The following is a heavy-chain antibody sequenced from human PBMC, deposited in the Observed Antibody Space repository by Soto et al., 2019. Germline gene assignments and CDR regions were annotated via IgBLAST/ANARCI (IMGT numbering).Heavy chain of an antibody. V-gene: IGHV2-5*02. CDR1: GFSLSAHGVG. D-gene: IGHD4-17*01. CDR2: IYWGDDK. J-gene: IGHJ4*02. Sequence: QITLKESGPTLVKPTQTLTLTCTFSGFSLSAHGVGVGWIRQPPGKALEWLALIYWGDDKRYSPSLKSRLTITKDTSKNQVVLTMTNMVPVDTATYFCAHSDYGDYFDYWGQGTLVTVSS. CDR3: AHSDYGDYFDY.